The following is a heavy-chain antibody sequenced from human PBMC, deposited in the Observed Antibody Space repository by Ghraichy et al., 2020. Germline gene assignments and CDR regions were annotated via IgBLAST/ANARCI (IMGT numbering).Heavy chain of an antibody. D-gene: IGHD3-22*01. J-gene: IGHJ5*02. V-gene: IGHV1-18*04. CDR1: GYTFTSYG. Sequence: ASVKVSCKASGYTFTSYGISWVRQAPGQGLEWMGWISAYNGNTNYAQKLQGRVTMTTDTSTSTAYMELRSLRSNDTAVYYCARSQTYYYDSSGYEEGWFDPWGQRTLVTVSS. CDR3: ARSQTYYYDSSGYEEGWFDP. CDR2: ISAYNGNT.